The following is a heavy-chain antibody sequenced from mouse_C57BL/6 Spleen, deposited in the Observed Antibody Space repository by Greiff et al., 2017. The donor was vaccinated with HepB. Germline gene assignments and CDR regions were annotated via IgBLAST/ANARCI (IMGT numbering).Heavy chain of an antibody. Sequence: ELSCKATGYTFTGYWIEWVKQRPGHGLEWIGEILPGSGSTNYNEKFKGKATFTADTSSNTAYMQLSSLTTEDSAIYYCARMDYYGSSYWYFDVWGTGTTVTVSS. CDR3: ARMDYYGSSYWYFDV. CDR1: GYTFTGYW. CDR2: ILPGSGST. V-gene: IGHV1-9*01. J-gene: IGHJ1*03. D-gene: IGHD1-1*01.